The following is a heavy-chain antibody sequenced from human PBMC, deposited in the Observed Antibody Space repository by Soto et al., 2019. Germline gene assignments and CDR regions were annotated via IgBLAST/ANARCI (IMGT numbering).Heavy chain of an antibody. J-gene: IGHJ4*02. V-gene: IGHV3-23*01. CDR1: GFTFSNYP. CDR2: ISGSGGST. Sequence: PGGSLRLSCAASGFTFSNYPMHWVRQAPGKGLEWVSAISGSGGSTYYADSVKGRFTISRDNSKNTLYLQMNSLRAEDTAVYYCTRHYNGIPFDYWGQGALVTVSS. CDR3: TRHYNGIPFDY. D-gene: IGHD2-8*01.